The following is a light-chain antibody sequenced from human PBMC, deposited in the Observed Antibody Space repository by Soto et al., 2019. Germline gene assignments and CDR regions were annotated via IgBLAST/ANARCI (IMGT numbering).Light chain of an antibody. CDR1: SGNSNYK. CDR3: GADHGSGSNPMWV. Sequence: QLVLTQPPSASASLGASVTLTCTLYSGNSNYKVDWYQQRPGKGPRFVMRVGTGGIVGSKGDGIPDRFSVLGSGLNRYLTIKNIQEEDESDYHCGADHGSGSNPMWVFGGGTKLTVL. J-gene: IGLJ2*01. CDR2: VGTGGIVG. V-gene: IGLV9-49*01.